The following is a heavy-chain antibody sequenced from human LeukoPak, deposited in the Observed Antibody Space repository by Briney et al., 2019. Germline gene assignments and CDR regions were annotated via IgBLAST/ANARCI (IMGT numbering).Heavy chain of an antibody. D-gene: IGHD1-14*01. CDR1: GYTFTSYG. J-gene: IGHJ4*02. CDR3: ARSGITNRWVPSAAPSDY. Sequence: ASVKVSCKASGYTFTSYGISWVRQAPGQGLEWMGWISAYNGNTNYAQKLQGRVTMTTDTSTSTAYMELRSLRSDDTAVYYRARSGITNRWVPSAAPSDYWGQGTLVTVSS. V-gene: IGHV1-18*01. CDR2: ISAYNGNT.